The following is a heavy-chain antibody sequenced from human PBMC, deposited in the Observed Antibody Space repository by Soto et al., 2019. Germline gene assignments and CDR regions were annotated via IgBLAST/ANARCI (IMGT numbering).Heavy chain of an antibody. D-gene: IGHD2-15*01. V-gene: IGHV3-33*01. CDR2: IWYDGSNK. J-gene: IGHJ5*02. CDR3: ARGPRYCSGGSCFAWFDP. Sequence: GGSLRLSCAASGFTFSSYGMHWVRQAPGKGLEWVAVIWYDGSNKYYADSVKGRFTISRDNSKNTLYLQMNSLRAEDTAVYYCARGPRYCSGGSCFAWFDPWGQGTLVTVSS. CDR1: GFTFSSYG.